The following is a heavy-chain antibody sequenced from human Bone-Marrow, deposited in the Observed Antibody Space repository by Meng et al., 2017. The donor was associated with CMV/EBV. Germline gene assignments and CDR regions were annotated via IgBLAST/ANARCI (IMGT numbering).Heavy chain of an antibody. J-gene: IGHJ4*02. D-gene: IGHD2-2*01. CDR1: GFTFSSYG. V-gene: IGHV3-33*01. Sequence: GESLKISCAASGFTFSSYGMHWVRQAPGKELEWVAVIWYDGSNKYYADSVKGRFTISRDNSKNTLYLQMNSLRAEDTAVYYCARAPGVVGAWYFDYWGQGTLVTVSS. CDR2: IWYDGSNK. CDR3: ARAPGVVGAWYFDY.